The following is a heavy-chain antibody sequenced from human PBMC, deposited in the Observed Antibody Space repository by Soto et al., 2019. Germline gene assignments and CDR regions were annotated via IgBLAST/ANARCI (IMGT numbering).Heavy chain of an antibody. CDR2: INSDGRST. J-gene: IGHJ4*02. D-gene: IGHD2-15*01. V-gene: IGHV3-74*01. CDR1: GFTFSSYW. Sequence: EVQLVESGGGLVQPGGSLRLSCAASGFTFSSYWMHWVRQAPGKGLVWVSRINSDGRSTSYADSVKGRCTISRDNAKNPVYLQMKRLSAQDTGVYYCVKTSLVVAAATREDYWGQGTLGNVSS. CDR3: VKTSLVVAAATREDY.